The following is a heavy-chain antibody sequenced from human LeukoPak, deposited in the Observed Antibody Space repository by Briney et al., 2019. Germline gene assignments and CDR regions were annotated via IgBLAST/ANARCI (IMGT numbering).Heavy chain of an antibody. V-gene: IGHV4-59*01. CDR2: IYYSGST. D-gene: IGHD4-11*01. CDR1: GGSINNYY. CDR3: ARDRRDSSKPKDAFDI. J-gene: IGHJ3*02. Sequence: SETLSLTCSVSGGSINNYYWSWIRQPPGKGLEWIGYIYYSGSTNYNPSLESRVTISVDASKKQLSLKLSSVTAADTAIYYCARDRRDSSKPKDAFDIWGQGTMVTVSS.